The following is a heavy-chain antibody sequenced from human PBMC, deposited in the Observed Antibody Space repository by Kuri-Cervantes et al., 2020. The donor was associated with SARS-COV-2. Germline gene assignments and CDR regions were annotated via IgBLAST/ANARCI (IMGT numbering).Heavy chain of an antibody. CDR2: ITPFNGNT. Sequence: SVKVSCKASGDTFTYRFVHWVRQAPGQAPEWMGWITPFNGNTKYAQRFQDRVTITRDRSKSTAYMELNSLRSEGTAIYYCARSGPGAISKEDDAFDVRGQGTKVTVSS. CDR3: ARSGPGAISKEDDAFDV. V-gene: IGHV1-45*01. J-gene: IGHJ3*01. D-gene: IGHD2-21*01. CDR1: GDTFTYRF.